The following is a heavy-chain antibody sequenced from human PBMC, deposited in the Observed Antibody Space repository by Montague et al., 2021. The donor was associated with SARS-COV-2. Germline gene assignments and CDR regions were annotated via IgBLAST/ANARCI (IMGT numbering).Heavy chain of an antibody. Sequence: SETLSLTCTVSGGSISGSNYYWGWIRQPPGKGLEWIGSMYYSGSTYYNPSLKSRVTISVDTSKNQFSLKFSSVTAADTAVYYCARAHATYYNILSGYYDVFHVKSVFDHWGQGTLVTVSS. CDR3: ARAHATYYNILSGYYDVFHVKSVFDH. CDR2: MYYSGST. J-gene: IGHJ5*02. CDR1: GGSISGSNYY. D-gene: IGHD3-9*01. V-gene: IGHV4-39*07.